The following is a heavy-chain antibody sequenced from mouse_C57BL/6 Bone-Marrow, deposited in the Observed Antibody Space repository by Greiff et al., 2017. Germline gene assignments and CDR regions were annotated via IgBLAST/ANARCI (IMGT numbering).Heavy chain of an antibody. V-gene: IGHV3-6*01. CDR1: GYSITSGYY. Sequence: EVQLKESGPGLVKPSQSLSLTCSVTGYSITSGYYWNWIRQFPGNKLEWMGYISYDGSNNYNPSLKNRISITRDTSKNQFFLKLNSVTTEDTATYYCAKERLTGTGAWFAYWGQGTLVTVSA. J-gene: IGHJ3*01. CDR3: AKERLTGTGAWFAY. D-gene: IGHD4-1*01. CDR2: ISYDGSN.